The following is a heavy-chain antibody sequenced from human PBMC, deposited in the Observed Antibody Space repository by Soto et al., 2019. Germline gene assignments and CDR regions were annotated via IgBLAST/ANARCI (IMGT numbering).Heavy chain of an antibody. D-gene: IGHD1-26*01. Sequence: EVQLVESGGGLVKPGGSLRLSCAASGFTFSSYSMNWVRQAPGKGLEWVSSISSSSSYIYYADSVKGRFTISRDNAKNSLYLQMNSLRAEDTAVYYCARVLIVGANPNYYYYGMDVWGQGTTVTVSS. CDR3: ARVLIVGANPNYYYYGMDV. CDR1: GFTFSSYS. J-gene: IGHJ6*02. CDR2: ISSSSSYI. V-gene: IGHV3-21*01.